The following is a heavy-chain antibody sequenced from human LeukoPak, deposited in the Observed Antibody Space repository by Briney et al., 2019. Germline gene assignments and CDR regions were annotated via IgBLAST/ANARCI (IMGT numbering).Heavy chain of an antibody. CDR2: MNPNSGNT. CDR1: GYTFNSYY. D-gene: IGHD2-2*01. Sequence: EASVKVSCKASGYTFNSYYMHWMRQAPGQGLEWMGWMNPNSGNTGYAQKFQGRVTMTRNTSISTAYMELSSLRSEDTAVYYCARPHCSSTSCRKSYYYGMDVWGQGTTVTVSS. CDR3: ARPHCSSTSCRKSYYYGMDV. V-gene: IGHV1-8*02. J-gene: IGHJ6*02.